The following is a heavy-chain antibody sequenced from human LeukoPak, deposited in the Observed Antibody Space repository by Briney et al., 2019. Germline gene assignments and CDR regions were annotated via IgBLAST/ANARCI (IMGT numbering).Heavy chain of an antibody. CDR1: GFTVSSNS. CDR2: ISYTGADT. Sequence: PGGSLRLSCTVSGFTVSSNSMSWVRQAPGKGLEWVSAISYTGADTFYADSVKGRFTISRGNSKNTLYLQLDRLTVDDTAVYYCGYGSGSFFPRYYFDYWGQGALVAVSS. CDR3: GYGSGSFFPRYYFDY. J-gene: IGHJ4*02. V-gene: IGHV3-23*01. D-gene: IGHD3-10*01.